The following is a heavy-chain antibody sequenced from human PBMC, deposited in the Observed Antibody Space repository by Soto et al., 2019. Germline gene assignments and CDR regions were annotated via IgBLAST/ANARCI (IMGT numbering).Heavy chain of an antibody. CDR1: GYTFTSYG. D-gene: IGHD2-15*01. J-gene: IGHJ3*02. V-gene: IGHV1-18*01. CDR2: ISAYNGNT. CDR3: ARDPDCSGGSCYLRGAFDI. Sequence: GASMKVSCKASGYTFTSYGISWVRQAPGQRLEWMGWISAYNGNTNYAQKLQGRVTMTTDTSTSTAYMELRSLRSDDTAVYYCARDPDCSGGSCYLRGAFDIWGQGTMVTVSS.